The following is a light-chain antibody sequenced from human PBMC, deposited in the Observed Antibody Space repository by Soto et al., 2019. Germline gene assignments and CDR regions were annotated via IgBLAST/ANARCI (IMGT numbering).Light chain of an antibody. V-gene: IGLV3-1*01. Sequence: SYELTQPPSVSVSPGQTASITCSGDKLGDKYASWYQQKPDQSPVLVIYQDNKRPSGIPERFSGSNSGNTATLTISGTQAMDEADYYCQAWDSSALFGGGTKLTVL. CDR3: QAWDSSAL. CDR1: KLGDKY. J-gene: IGLJ2*01. CDR2: QDN.